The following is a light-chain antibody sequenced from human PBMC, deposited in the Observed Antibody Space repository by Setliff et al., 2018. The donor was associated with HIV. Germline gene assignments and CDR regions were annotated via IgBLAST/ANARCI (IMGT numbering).Light chain of an antibody. CDR3: AAWDDSLNGYV. J-gene: IGLJ1*01. CDR2: SND. Sequence: VLTQPPSASGTPGQRITISCSGSSSNIGINSVNWYQQVPGTAPKLLIYSNDQWPSGVPDRFSGSKSGTSASLATSGLQSEDGADYYCAAWDDSLNGYVFGSGTK. CDR1: SSNIGINS. V-gene: IGLV1-44*01.